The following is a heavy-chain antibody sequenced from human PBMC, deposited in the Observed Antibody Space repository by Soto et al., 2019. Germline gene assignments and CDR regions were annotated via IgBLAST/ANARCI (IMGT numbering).Heavy chain of an antibody. CDR3: ARGDTYLGV. CDR2: IIPIFSSR. V-gene: IGHV1-69*01. Sequence: QVQLVQSGAEVKKPGSSVQVSCKTSRDTFNKYAFNWVRQAPGQGLEWMGWIIPIFSSRNYAEKFQGRVTITADDSTSTAYMELRSLRFEDTAVYYCARGDTYLGVWGQGTTVTVSS. D-gene: IGHD3-16*01. CDR1: RDTFNKYA. J-gene: IGHJ6*02.